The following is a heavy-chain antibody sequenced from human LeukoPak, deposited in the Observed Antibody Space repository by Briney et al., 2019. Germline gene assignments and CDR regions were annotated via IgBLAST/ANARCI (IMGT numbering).Heavy chain of an antibody. Sequence: GGSLRLSCAASGFTFSSYAMSWVRQDPGKGLEWVSAISGSGGSTYYTDSVKGRITISRDNSKDTLYLQMNSLRAEDTAVYYCAKGPYGAKAFDIWGQGTMVTVSS. D-gene: IGHD4-17*01. CDR3: AKGPYGAKAFDI. J-gene: IGHJ3*02. CDR1: GFTFSSYA. V-gene: IGHV3-23*01. CDR2: ISGSGGST.